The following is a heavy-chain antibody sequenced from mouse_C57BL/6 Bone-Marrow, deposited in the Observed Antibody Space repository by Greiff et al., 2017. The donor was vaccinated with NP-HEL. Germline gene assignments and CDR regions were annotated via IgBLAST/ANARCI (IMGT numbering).Heavy chain of an antibody. V-gene: IGHV8-8*01. J-gene: IGHJ4*01. CDR2: IWWDDDK. D-gene: IGHD2-4*01. CDR3: ARMGYYDYPYYAMDY. CDR1: GFSLSTFGMG. Sequence: QVTLKVCGPGILQPSQTLSLTCSFSGFSLSTFGMGVGWIRQPSGKGLEWLAHIWWDDDKYYNPALKSRLTISKDPSKNQVFLKIANVDTADTATYDCARMGYYDYPYYAMDYWGQGTSVTVSS.